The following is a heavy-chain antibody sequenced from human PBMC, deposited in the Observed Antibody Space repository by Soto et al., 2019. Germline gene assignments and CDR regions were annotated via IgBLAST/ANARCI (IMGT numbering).Heavy chain of an antibody. J-gene: IGHJ5*01. CDR3: ARLIGNSWLDS. D-gene: IGHD2-8*01. CDR1: GGTFSSYA. CDR2: IIPIFGTA. Sequence: SVKVSCKASGGTFSSYAISWVRQAPGQRLEWMGGIIPIFGTANYAQKFQGRVTITADTSNNQLSLQLNSVTPDDTAVYYCARLIGNSWLDSWGQGTLVTVSS. V-gene: IGHV1-69*06.